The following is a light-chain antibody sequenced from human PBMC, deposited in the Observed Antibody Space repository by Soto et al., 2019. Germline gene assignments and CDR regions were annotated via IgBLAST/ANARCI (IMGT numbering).Light chain of an antibody. V-gene: IGKV3-20*01. CDR2: GAS. CDR3: QQYNNWPPLT. CDR1: QSVDSRY. J-gene: IGKJ4*01. Sequence: EIVLTQSPGTLSLSPGERATLSCRASQSVDSRYSAWYQQKPGQAPRLLIYGASNRATGIADRLSGSGSGTDFTLTISRLEPEDFAVYYCQQYNNWPPLTFGGGTKVEIK.